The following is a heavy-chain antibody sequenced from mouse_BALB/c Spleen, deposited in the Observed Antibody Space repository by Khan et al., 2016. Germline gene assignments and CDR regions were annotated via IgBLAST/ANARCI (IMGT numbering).Heavy chain of an antibody. CDR3: ARDPFHYYGGSYWYYDD. D-gene: IGHD1-1*01. J-gene: IGHJ1*01. CDR1: GYSITSGYY. V-gene: IGHV3-6*02. Sequence: EVQLQESGPGLVKPSQSLSLTCSVTGYSITSGYYWNWIRQFPGNQLEWMGYISYDGSNNYNPSLKNRISITRDTSKNQFFLKLNSVTTEDTAQYDCARDPFHYYGGSYWYYDDWGAGTTITVSS. CDR2: ISYDGSN.